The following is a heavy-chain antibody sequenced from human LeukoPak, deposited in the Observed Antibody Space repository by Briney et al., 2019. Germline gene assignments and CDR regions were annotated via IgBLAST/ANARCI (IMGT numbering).Heavy chain of an antibody. V-gene: IGHV4-34*01. CDR3: ARGRVVGATTMAEFDP. J-gene: IGHJ5*02. Sequence: SETLSLTCAVSGGSFSGHYWNWIRQPPGKGLEWIGSIYYSGSTYYNPSLKSRVTISVDTSKNQFSLKLSSVTAADTAVYYCARGRVVGATTMAEFDPWGQGTLVTVSS. CDR2: IYYSGST. D-gene: IGHD1-26*01. CDR1: GGSFSGHY.